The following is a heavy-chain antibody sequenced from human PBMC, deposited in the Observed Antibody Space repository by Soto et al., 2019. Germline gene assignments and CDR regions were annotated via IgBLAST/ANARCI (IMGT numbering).Heavy chain of an antibody. CDR1: GGSISSGGYY. J-gene: IGHJ6*02. D-gene: IGHD2-15*01. Sequence: SETLSLTCTVSGGSISSGGYYWSWIRQHPAKGLEWIGYISYRGSAYYSPSLKSQVTISVDTSKNQFSLKVNSVTAADTAVYYCARRMQNSYTMGVWGQGTTVTVSS. V-gene: IGHV4-31*01. CDR3: ARRMQNSYTMGV. CDR2: ISYRGSA.